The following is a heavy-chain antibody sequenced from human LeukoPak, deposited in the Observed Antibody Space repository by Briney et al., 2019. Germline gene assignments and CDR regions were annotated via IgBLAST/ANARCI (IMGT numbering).Heavy chain of an antibody. CDR3: ARDSAVAGYDAFDI. J-gene: IGHJ3*02. CDR1: GGSISSSSYY. CDR2: IYYSGST. Sequence: SETLSLTCTVSGGSISSSSYYWGWIRQPPGKGLEWIGSIYYSGSTYYNPSLKSRVTISVDTSKNQFSLKLSSVTAADTAVYYCARDSAVAGYDAFDIWGQGTMVTVSS. V-gene: IGHV4-39*07. D-gene: IGHD6-19*01.